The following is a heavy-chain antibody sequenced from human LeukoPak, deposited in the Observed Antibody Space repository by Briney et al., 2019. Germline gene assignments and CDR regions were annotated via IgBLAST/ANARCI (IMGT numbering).Heavy chain of an antibody. CDR3: AKGGYYDSSGS. Sequence: GGSLRLSCAATGFTFSSYAMSWVRQAPGKGLEWVSAISGSGGRTYYADSVKGRFTISRDNSKNTLYLQMNSLRAEDTAVYYCAKGGYYDSSGSWGQGTLVTVSS. J-gene: IGHJ5*02. CDR1: GFTFSSYA. V-gene: IGHV3-23*01. CDR2: ISGSGGRT. D-gene: IGHD3-22*01.